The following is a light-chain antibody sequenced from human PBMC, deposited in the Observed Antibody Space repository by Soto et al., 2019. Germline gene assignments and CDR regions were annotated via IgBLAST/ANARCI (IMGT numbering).Light chain of an antibody. J-gene: IGKJ3*01. V-gene: IGKV1-39*01. Sequence: DMQMTQSPSSLSASVGEGVSITYRSSQNISNYLHWYQQRPGKAPKLLIYAASNLRSGFPSRFSGSGSGTDFTLTISSLQSEDFATYYCQQSYSIPRLTFGPGTRVEIK. CDR2: AAS. CDR1: QNISNY. CDR3: QQSYSIPRLT.